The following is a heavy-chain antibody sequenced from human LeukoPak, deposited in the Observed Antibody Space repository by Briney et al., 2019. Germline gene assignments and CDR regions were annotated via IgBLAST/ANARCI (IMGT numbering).Heavy chain of an antibody. J-gene: IGHJ4*02. CDR3: EREVGGGATNYFDY. CDR2: IWYDGRDK. CDR1: RFTFRRST. V-gene: IGHV3-33*01. Sequence: GGSLRLSCAPPRFTFRRSTLQSVPQAPGKGLEWVAIIWYDGRDKYYADSVKCRFTISRDNSKNKLYLQMNSLRADDTAVYYCEREVGGGATNYFDYWGQGTLVTVSS. D-gene: IGHD1-26*01.